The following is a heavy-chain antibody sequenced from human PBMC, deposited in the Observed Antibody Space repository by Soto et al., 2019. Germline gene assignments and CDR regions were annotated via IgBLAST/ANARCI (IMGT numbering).Heavy chain of an antibody. J-gene: IGHJ4*02. D-gene: IGHD2-2*01. Sequence: QVQLVQSGAEVKKPGASVKVSCKASGYTFTGYYMHWVRQAPGQGLEWMGWINPNSGNTGYAQKFQGRVTMTRNTSISTAYMELSSLRSEDTAVYYCARGGPDIVVVPAPLDYWGQGTLVTVSS. V-gene: IGHV1-8*02. CDR3: ARGGPDIVVVPAPLDY. CDR2: INPNSGNT. CDR1: GYTFTGYY.